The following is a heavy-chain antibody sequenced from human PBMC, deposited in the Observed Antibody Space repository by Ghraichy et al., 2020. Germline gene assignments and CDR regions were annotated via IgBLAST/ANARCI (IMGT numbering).Heavy chain of an antibody. CDR1: GGSFSGYY. Sequence: SQTLSLTCAVYGGSFSGYYWSWIRQPPGKGLEWIGEINHSGSTNYNPSLKSRVTISVDTSKNQFSLKLSSVTAADTAVYYCARGAYDFWSGYYRRPFDYWGQGTLVTVSS. CDR3: ARGAYDFWSGYYRRPFDY. D-gene: IGHD3-3*01. J-gene: IGHJ4*02. CDR2: INHSGST. V-gene: IGHV4-34*01.